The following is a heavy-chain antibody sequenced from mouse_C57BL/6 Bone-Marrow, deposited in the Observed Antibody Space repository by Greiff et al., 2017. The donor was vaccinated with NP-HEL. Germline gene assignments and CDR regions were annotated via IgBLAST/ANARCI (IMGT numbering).Heavy chain of an antibody. V-gene: IGHV1-81*01. Sequence: VKLMESGAELARPGASVKLSCKASGYTFTSYGISWVKQRTGQGLEWIGEIYPRSGNTYYNEKFKGKATLTADKSSSTAYMELRSLTSEDSAVYFCAREGLRCAYWGQGTLVTVSA. D-gene: IGHD2-4*01. J-gene: IGHJ3*01. CDR3: AREGLRCAY. CDR2: IYPRSGNT. CDR1: GYTFTSYG.